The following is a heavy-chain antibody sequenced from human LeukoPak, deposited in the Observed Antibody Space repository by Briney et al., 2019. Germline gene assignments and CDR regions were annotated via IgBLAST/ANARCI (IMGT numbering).Heavy chain of an antibody. CDR2: IYYSGST. D-gene: IGHD6-13*01. CDR1: GGSISSYY. Sequence: SETLSLTCTVSGGSISSYYWSWIRQPPGKGLEWIGYIYYSGSTNYNPSLKGRVTISVDTSKNQFSLKLSSVTAADTAVYYCARHTAAAGLYYYYGMDVWGQGTTVTVSS. CDR3: ARHTAAAGLYYYYGMDV. J-gene: IGHJ6*02. V-gene: IGHV4-59*08.